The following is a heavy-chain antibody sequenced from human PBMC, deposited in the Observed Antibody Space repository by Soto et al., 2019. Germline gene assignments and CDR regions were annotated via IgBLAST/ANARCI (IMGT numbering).Heavy chain of an antibody. J-gene: IGHJ5*02. Sequence: HPGGSLRLSCAASGFTFSSYAMSWVRQAPGKGLEWVSAISGSGGSTYYADSVKGRFTISRDNSKNTLYLQMNSLRAEDTAVYYCAKGTITMVRGELNWFDPWGQGTLVTVSS. CDR2: ISGSGGST. CDR1: GFTFSSYA. CDR3: AKGTITMVRGELNWFDP. V-gene: IGHV3-23*01. D-gene: IGHD3-10*01.